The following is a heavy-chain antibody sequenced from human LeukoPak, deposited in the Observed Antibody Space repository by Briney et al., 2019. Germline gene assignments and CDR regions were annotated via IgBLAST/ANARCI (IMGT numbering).Heavy chain of an antibody. CDR1: GGSFSGYY. CDR2: INHSGST. V-gene: IGHV4-34*01. CDR3: ARGFSSSWYAY. Sequence: SETLSLTCAVYGGSFSGYYWSWIRQPPGKGLEWIGEINHSGSTDYNPSLRSRVTISVDTSKNQFSLKLSSVTAADTAVYYCARGFSSSWYAYWGQGTLVTVSS. J-gene: IGHJ4*02. D-gene: IGHD6-13*01.